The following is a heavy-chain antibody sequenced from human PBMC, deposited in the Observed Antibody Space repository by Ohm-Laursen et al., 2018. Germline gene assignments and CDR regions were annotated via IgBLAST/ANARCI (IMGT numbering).Heavy chain of an antibody. D-gene: IGHD3-22*01. CDR1: GFTFRSYA. J-gene: IGHJ4*02. V-gene: IGHV3-23*01. CDR2: ITNSNGGHST. Sequence: SLRLSCAASGFTFRSYAMTWVRQAPGKGLEWVSSITNSNGGHSTYYADSVKGRFTISRDNSKNTLLLQMSWLRAEDTAVYYCAKEGKGIFDSSYFFDYWGQGALVTVSS. CDR3: AKEGKGIFDSSYFFDY.